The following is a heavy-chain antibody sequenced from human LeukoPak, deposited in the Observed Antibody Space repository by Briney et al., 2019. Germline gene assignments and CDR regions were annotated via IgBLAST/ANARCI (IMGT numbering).Heavy chain of an antibody. CDR1: GGSISNGGYY. J-gene: IGHJ3*02. D-gene: IGHD3-10*01. V-gene: IGHV4-31*03. CDR2: IYYSGTT. CDR3: ARGRGNDDFDI. Sequence: PSQTLPLTCTVSGGSISNGGYYWTWIRQHPGKGLEWIGHIYYSGTTYYNPSLKSRVTISVDTSKNQFSLKLTSVTAADTAVYYCARGRGNDDFDIWGQGTMVTVSS.